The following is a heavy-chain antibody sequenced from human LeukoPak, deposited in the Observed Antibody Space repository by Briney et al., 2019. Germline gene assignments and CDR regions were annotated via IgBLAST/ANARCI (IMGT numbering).Heavy chain of an antibody. CDR1: GVSISSSSYY. D-gene: IGHD6-19*01. J-gene: IGHJ4*02. CDR3: ARHMVYSSGWYNYID. Sequence: SETLSLTCTVSGVSISSSSYYWGWIRQPPGKGLEWIGSIYYSGSTYYNPSLKSRVTISVDTSKNQFSLKLSSVTAADTAVYYCARHMVYSSGWYNYIDWGQGTLVTVSS. V-gene: IGHV4-39*01. CDR2: IYYSGST.